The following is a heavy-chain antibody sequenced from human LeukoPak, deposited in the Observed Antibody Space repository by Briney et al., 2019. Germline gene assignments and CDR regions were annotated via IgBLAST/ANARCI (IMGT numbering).Heavy chain of an antibody. J-gene: IGHJ5*02. CDR3: ARDGGVVVPAAIEPGPLDP. CDR1: GYTFTSYY. CDR2: INPSGGST. D-gene: IGHD2-2*01. Sequence: ASVKVSCKASGYTFTSYYMHWVRQAPGQGLEWMGIINPSGGSTSYAQKFQGRVTMTRDMPTSTVYMELSSLRSEDTAVYYCARDGGVVVPAAIEPGPLDPWGQGTLVTVSS. V-gene: IGHV1-46*01.